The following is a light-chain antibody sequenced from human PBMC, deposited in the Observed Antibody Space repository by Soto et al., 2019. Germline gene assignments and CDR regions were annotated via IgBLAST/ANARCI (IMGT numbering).Light chain of an antibody. J-gene: IGKJ1*01. CDR1: QSVGSN. V-gene: IGKV3-20*01. CDR3: QQYGSSSWT. Sequence: TQSPATLSVSPGERATLSCRASQSVGSNLAWYQQRPGQAPRLLIYGASSRATGIPDRFSGSGSGTEFTLTISRLEPEDFAVYYCQQYGSSSWTFGQGTKVDIK. CDR2: GAS.